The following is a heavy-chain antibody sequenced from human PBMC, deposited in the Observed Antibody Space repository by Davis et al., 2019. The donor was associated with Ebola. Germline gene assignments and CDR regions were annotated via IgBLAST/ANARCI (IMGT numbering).Heavy chain of an antibody. D-gene: IGHD6-19*01. J-gene: IGHJ4*02. CDR1: GFTFTDYY. V-gene: IGHV3-11*06. CDR3: ARDLGLSIAVLAEYGMDV. Sequence: GESLKISCAASGFTFTDYYMGWIRQAPGKGLEWVSYISGDSLYTNYADSVRGRLTISRDNAKNSLYLQMNSLRAEDTAVYYCARDLGLSIAVLAEYGMDVWGQGTLVTVSS. CDR2: ISGDSLYT.